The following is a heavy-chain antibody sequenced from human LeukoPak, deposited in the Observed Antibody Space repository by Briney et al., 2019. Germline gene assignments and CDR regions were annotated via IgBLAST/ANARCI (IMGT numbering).Heavy chain of an antibody. CDR2: IYGSGST. Sequence: AETLSLTCAVYGGSFSGYYWSWIRQPAGKGLEWIGRIYGSGSTDYNPSLKSRVTMLIDTSKNQFTLNLISVTAADTAVYSCARDSGTTGEVKFDPWGQGTLVTVSS. J-gene: IGHJ5*02. D-gene: IGHD3-10*01. CDR3: ARDSGTTGEVKFDP. V-gene: IGHV4-4*07. CDR1: GGSFSGYY.